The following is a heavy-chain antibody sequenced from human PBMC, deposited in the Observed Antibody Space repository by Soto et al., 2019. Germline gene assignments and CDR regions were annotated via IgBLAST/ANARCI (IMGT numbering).Heavy chain of an antibody. D-gene: IGHD6-6*01. CDR2: IYYSGST. J-gene: IGHJ6*02. CDR1: GGSISSYY. CDR3: ARADSSSSDFFYYYYGMDV. Sequence: PSETLSLTCTVSGGSISSYYWSWIRQPPGKGLEWIGYIYYSGSTNYNPSLKSRVTISVDTSKNQSSLKLSSVTAADTAVYYCARADSSSSDFFYYYYGMDVWGQGTTVTVSS. V-gene: IGHV4-59*01.